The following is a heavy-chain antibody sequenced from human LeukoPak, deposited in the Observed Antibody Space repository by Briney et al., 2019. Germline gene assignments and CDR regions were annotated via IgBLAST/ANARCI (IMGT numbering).Heavy chain of an antibody. CDR3: ARSWIYCGGDCYPNWFDP. V-gene: IGHV3-23*01. CDR1: GFTFSSYA. CDR2: ISGSGGST. J-gene: IGHJ5*02. D-gene: IGHD2-21*02. Sequence: GGSLRLSCAASGFTFSSYAMSWVRQAPGKGLEWVSAISGSGGSTYYADSVKGRFTISRGNSKNTLYLQMNSLRAEDTAVYYCARSWIYCGGDCYPNWFDPWGQGTLVTVSS.